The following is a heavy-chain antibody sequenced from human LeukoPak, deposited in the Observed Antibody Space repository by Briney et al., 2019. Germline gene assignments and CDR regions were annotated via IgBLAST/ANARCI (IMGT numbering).Heavy chain of an antibody. CDR3: ARDGLYSSSWYAFDI. Sequence: GGSLRLSCAASGFTFSSYSMNWVRQAPGKGLEWVSSISSSSSYIYYADSVKGRFTISRDNAKNSLYLQMNSLRAEDTAVYYCARDGLYSSSWYAFDIWGQGTMVTVSS. D-gene: IGHD6-13*01. CDR1: GFTFSSYS. CDR2: ISSSSSYI. J-gene: IGHJ3*02. V-gene: IGHV3-21*04.